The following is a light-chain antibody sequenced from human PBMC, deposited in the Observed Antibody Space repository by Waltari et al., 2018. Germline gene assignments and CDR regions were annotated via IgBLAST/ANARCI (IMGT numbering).Light chain of an antibody. CDR3: MQALQTPIT. J-gene: IGKJ5*01. V-gene: IGKV2-28*01. CDR2: LGS. CDR1: QSLLQTNGYNY. Sequence: DIVMTQSPLSLPVTPGEPASISCRSSQSLLQTNGYNYLDWYLQKPGQSPQVLIYLGSNRASGVPDRFSGSGSGTDFTLKISRVEAEDVGVYYCMQALQTPITFGQWTRLEIK.